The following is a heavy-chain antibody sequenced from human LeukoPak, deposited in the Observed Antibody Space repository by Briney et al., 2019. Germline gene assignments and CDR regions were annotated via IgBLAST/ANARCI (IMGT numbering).Heavy chain of an antibody. CDR1: GFTVSSNY. Sequence: GGSLRLSCAASGFTVSSNYMSWVRQAPGKGLEWVSAISGSGGSTYYADSVKGRFTISRDNSKNTLYLQMSSLRAEDTAVYYCAKGIAGSYYDSTLYNLWGQGTLVTVSS. CDR3: AKGIAGSYYDSTLYNL. CDR2: ISGSGGST. J-gene: IGHJ5*02. D-gene: IGHD3-22*01. V-gene: IGHV3-23*01.